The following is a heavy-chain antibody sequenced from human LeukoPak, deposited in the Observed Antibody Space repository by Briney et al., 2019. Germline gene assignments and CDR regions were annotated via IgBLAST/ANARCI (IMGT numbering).Heavy chain of an antibody. Sequence: AGGSLRLSCGASGFTFRSYAMSWVRQAPGKGLEWVSAISGSGSSTYYVDSVKGRFTISRDNSKNTLYLQMNSLRAEDTAVYFWTALAVVVAATDAFDIWGQGTMVTVSS. CDR3: TALAVVVAATDAFDI. CDR2: ISGSGSST. V-gene: IGHV3-23*01. D-gene: IGHD2-15*01. CDR1: GFTFRSYA. J-gene: IGHJ3*02.